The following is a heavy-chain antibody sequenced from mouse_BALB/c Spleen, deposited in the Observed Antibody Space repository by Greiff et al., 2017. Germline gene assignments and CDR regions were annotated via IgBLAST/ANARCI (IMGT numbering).Heavy chain of an antibody. CDR3: ARSHYYGSSYWWYFDV. CDR1: GYSIPSDYA. V-gene: IGHV3-2*02. Sequence: EVKLMESGPGLVKPSQSLSLTCTVTGYSIPSDYAWTWIRQFPGNKLEWMGYISYSGSTSYNPSLKSRISITRDTSKNQFFLQLNSVTTEDTATYYGARSHYYGSSYWWYFDVWGAGTTVTVSS. J-gene: IGHJ1*01. D-gene: IGHD1-1*01. CDR2: ISYSGST.